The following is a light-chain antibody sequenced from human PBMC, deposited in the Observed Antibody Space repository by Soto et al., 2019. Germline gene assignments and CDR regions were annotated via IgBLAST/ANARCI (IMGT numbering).Light chain of an antibody. V-gene: IGKV1-5*03. CDR2: KAS. CDR1: QTMSSW. CDR3: QHYNSYSEA. Sequence: DIQMTQSPSTLSGSVGDIVTITCRASQTMSSWLAWYQQKPGKAPKLLIYKASTLKSGVPSRFSGSVSGTEFTLTLSSLQPDDFATYYCQHYNSYSEACGQGTKVELK. J-gene: IGKJ1*01.